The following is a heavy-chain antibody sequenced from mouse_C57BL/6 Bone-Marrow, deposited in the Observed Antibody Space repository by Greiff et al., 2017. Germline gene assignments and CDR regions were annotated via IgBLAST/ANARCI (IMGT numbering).Heavy chain of an antibody. CDR2: IDPSDSYT. Sequence: QVQLQQSGAELVMPGASVKLSCKASGYTFTSYWMHWVKQRPGQGLEWIGEIDPSDSYTNYNQKFKGKSTLTVDKSSSTAYMQLSSLTSEDSAVYYCARSRTCSSYPYYAMDYWGQGTSVTVSS. V-gene: IGHV1-69*01. J-gene: IGHJ4*01. CDR1: GYTFTSYW. D-gene: IGHD1-1*01. CDR3: ARSRTCSSYPYYAMDY.